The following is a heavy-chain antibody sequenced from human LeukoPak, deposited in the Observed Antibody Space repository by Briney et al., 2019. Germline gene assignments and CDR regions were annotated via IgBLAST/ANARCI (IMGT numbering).Heavy chain of an antibody. CDR1: GFTFSDYY. Sequence: GGSLRLSCAASGFTFSDYYMTWIGQAPGKGLEWVSYMTSSGTTIYYADSVRGRLTISRDNAKKSLYLQMNSLRAEDTAVYYCARLEQYHRGHFYYYMDVWGKGTTVTVSS. CDR2: MTSSGTTI. D-gene: IGHD2-2*01. CDR3: ARLEQYHRGHFYYYMDV. V-gene: IGHV3-11*01. J-gene: IGHJ6*03.